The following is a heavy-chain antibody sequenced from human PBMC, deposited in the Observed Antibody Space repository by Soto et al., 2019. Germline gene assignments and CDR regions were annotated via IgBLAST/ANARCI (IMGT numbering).Heavy chain of an antibody. D-gene: IGHD6-6*01. CDR1: GFTFSSYA. CDR2: ISYDGSNK. J-gene: IGHJ4*02. CDR3: ARGPRGIAARPVDY. Sequence: LRLSCAASGFTFSSYAMHWVRQAPGKGLEWVAVISYDGSNKYYADSVKGRFTISRDNSKNTLYLQMNSLRAEDTAVYYCARGPRGIAARPVDYWGQGTLVTVSS. V-gene: IGHV3-30-3*01.